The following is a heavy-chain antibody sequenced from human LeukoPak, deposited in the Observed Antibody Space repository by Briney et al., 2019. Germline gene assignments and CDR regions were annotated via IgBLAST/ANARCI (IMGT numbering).Heavy chain of an antibody. V-gene: IGHV1-8*03. CDR3: ARGRRPSADSSEYFDY. CDR1: GFTFTDYD. Sequence: ASVIVSCKASGFTFTDYDINWVRQATGQGLEWMGWMNPNSGNTGYAQKFQGRVTITRNTAISTAYMELSSLRSEDTAVYYCARGRRPSADSSEYFDYWGQVTLVPVSS. J-gene: IGHJ4*02. CDR2: MNPNSGNT. D-gene: IGHD2-21*02.